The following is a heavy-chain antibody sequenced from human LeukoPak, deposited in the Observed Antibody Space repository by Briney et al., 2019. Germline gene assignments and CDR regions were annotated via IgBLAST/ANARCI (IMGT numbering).Heavy chain of an antibody. CDR2: IYSDGYSDGSST. D-gene: IGHD5-24*01. CDR1: GFTFSTHW. J-gene: IGHJ4*02. CDR3: AGTPRGDRRHGYNL. V-gene: IGHV3-74*01. Sequence: GGSLRLSCVASGFTFSTHWMHWVRQAPGKGLVWVARIYSDGYSDGSSTIYADSVRGRFTISRDNAKNTLYLQMNSLRAEDTAVYYCAGTPRGDRRHGYNLWGQGTLVTVSS.